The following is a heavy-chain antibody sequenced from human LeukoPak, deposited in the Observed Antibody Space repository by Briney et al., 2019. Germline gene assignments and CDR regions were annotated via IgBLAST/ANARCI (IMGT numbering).Heavy chain of an antibody. Sequence: PGRSLRLSCAAPGFSFSYYGMHWVRQAPGKGLEWVAVISHDGSNKYYADSAKGRFTISRDNSKNTLYLQMNSLRAEDTAVYYCAKDKAAWPSYALDYWGQGTLVTVSS. J-gene: IGHJ4*02. CDR3: AKDKAAWPSYALDY. CDR1: GFSFSYYG. V-gene: IGHV3-30*18. D-gene: IGHD2-2*01. CDR2: ISHDGSNK.